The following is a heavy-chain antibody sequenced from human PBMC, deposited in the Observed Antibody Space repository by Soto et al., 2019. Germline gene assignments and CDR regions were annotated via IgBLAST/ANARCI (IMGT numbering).Heavy chain of an antibody. V-gene: IGHV3-30*18. CDR1: GFTFSSYG. D-gene: IGHD2-15*01. CDR2: ISYDGSNK. Sequence: QVQLVESGGGVVQPGRSLRLSCAASGFTFSSYGMHWVRQAPGKGLEWVAVISYDGSNKYYADSVKGRFTISRDNSTNTLYIQINSQRATDTAVYYCAKDTRYCSGGSCHYYYYYGMDVWGQGTTVTVSS. CDR3: AKDTRYCSGGSCHYYYYYGMDV. J-gene: IGHJ6*02.